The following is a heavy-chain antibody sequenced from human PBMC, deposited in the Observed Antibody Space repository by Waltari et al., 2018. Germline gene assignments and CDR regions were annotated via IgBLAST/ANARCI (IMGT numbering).Heavy chain of an antibody. CDR1: GYPISSASY. CDR3: ARDAVGRGDFDY. J-gene: IGHJ4*02. D-gene: IGHD3-10*01. Sequence: QVQLQESVPGRLKPSETLSLPCAAPGYPISSASYRGGIRQPPGKGLEWIGNIYHSGSTYSSPSLKSRVTISVDTSKNQFSLNLTSVTAADTAVYYCARDAVGRGDFDYWGQGTLVTVSS. CDR2: IYHSGST. V-gene: IGHV4-38-2*02.